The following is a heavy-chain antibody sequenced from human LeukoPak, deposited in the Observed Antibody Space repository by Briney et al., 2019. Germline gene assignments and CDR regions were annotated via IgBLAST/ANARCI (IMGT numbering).Heavy chain of an antibody. CDR3: ARQSGSYGVYYYYMDV. Sequence: SDTLSHTCSVSGYYISSGYYWGWIRQPPGKGLEWIGNIYYSGSTYYNPSLKSRVTISVDTSKNQFSLKLSSVTAADTAVYYCARQSGSYGVYYYYMDVWGKGTTVTISS. D-gene: IGHD1-26*01. CDR1: GYYISSGYY. CDR2: IYYSGST. V-gene: IGHV4-38-2*01. J-gene: IGHJ6*03.